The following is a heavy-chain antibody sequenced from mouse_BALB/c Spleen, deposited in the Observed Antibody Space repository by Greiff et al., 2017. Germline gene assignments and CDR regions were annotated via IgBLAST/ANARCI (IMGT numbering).Heavy chain of an antibody. CDR2: IWWNDDK. V-gene: IGHV8-8*01. CDR3: ARIVGITTGYYAMDY. Sequence: QVTLNESGPGILQPSQTLSLTCSFSGFSLSTSGMSVGWIRQPSGKGLEWLAHIWWNDDKYYNPALKSRLTISKDTSNNQVFLKIASVVTADTATYYCARIVGITTGYYAMDYWGQGTSVTVSS. J-gene: IGHJ4*01. D-gene: IGHD2-4*01. CDR1: GFSLSTSGMS.